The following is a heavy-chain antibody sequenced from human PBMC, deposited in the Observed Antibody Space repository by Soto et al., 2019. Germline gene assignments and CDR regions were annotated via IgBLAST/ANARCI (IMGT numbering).Heavy chain of an antibody. CDR3: ARLSVVVTAIHYYYYGMDV. J-gene: IGHJ6*02. CDR1: GGAISSSSYY. D-gene: IGHD2-21*02. V-gene: IGHV4-39*01. CDR2: IYYSGST. Sequence: PSETLSLTWTVSGGAISSSSYYWGWIRQPPGKGLEWIGSIYYSGSTYYNPSLKSRVTISVDTSKNQFSLKLSSVTAADTAVYYCARLSVVVTAIHYYYYGMDVWGQGTTVT.